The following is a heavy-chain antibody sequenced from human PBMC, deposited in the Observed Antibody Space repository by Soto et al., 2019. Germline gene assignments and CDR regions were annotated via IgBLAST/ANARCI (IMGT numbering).Heavy chain of an antibody. V-gene: IGHV1-46*01. CDR1: GHSYY. CDR2: INPSTGTT. CDR3: AREARLVGTTTFAYFDY. J-gene: IGHJ4*02. Sequence: QVHLVQSGVEVKNAGASVKVSCKASGHSYYVHWVRQAPGQGLEWMGIINPSTGTTTYAQKFQGRVTMTRDTSTSTVYMELSSLTSEDTAVFYCAREARLVGTTTFAYFDYWGQGTLVTVSS. D-gene: IGHD1-26*01.